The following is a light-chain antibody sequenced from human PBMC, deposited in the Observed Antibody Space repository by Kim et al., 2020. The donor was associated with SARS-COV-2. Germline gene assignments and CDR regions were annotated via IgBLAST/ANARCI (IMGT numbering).Light chain of an antibody. CDR2: DVS. V-gene: IGLV2-11*01. CDR1: SSDVGGYNY. J-gene: IGLJ3*02. CDR3: CSYAGSYTWV. Sequence: GQSVTISFPGTSSDVGGYNYVSWYQQHPGKAPKLMIYDVSKRPSGVPDRFSGSKSGNTASLTISGLQAEDEADYYCCSYAGSYTWVFGGGTKVTVL.